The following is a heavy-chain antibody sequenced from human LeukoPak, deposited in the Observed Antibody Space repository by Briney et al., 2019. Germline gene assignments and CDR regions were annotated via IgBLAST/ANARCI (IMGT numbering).Heavy chain of an antibody. CDR3: ARVNINNWHSCDY. CDR2: IYHSGSP. D-gene: IGHD1-1*01. Sequence: SGTLSLTCAASGGSISSNNWWGWVRQPPGKGLEWIGEIYHSGSPNYNPSLKSRVTISVDKSRNHFSLNLSSVTAADTAVYYCARVNINNWHSCDYWGQGTLVTVSS. CDR1: GGSISSNNW. V-gene: IGHV4-4*02. J-gene: IGHJ4*02.